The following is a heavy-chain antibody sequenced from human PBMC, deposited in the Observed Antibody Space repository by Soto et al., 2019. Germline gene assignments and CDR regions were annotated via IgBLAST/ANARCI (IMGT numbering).Heavy chain of an antibody. CDR1: GGTFSSYA. D-gene: IGHD2-15*01. CDR3: AGNIVVVTRPYYYYGMAV. J-gene: IGHJ6*02. Sequence: SVKVSCKASGGTFSSYAISWVRQAPGQGLEWMGGIIPIFGTANYAQKFQGRVTITADESTSTAYMELSSLRSEDTAVYYCAGNIVVVTRPYYYYGMAVWGQGTTVTVSS. V-gene: IGHV1-69*13. CDR2: IIPIFGTA.